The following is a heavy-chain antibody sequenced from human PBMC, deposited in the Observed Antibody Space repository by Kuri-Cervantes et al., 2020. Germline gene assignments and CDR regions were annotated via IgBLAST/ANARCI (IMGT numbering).Heavy chain of an antibody. CDR1: GFTFSRYW. V-gene: IGHV3-74*01. J-gene: IGHJ4*02. D-gene: IGHD6-13*01. CDR2: VNTDGNSA. CDR3: ARDRYSSSWTLRY. Sequence: GESLKISCAASGFTFSRYWMHWVRQAPGKGLVWVSRVNTDGNSAVYADSVKGRFTISRDNAKNTLYLQMNSLRAEDTAVYYCARDRYSSSWTLRYWGQGTLVTVSS.